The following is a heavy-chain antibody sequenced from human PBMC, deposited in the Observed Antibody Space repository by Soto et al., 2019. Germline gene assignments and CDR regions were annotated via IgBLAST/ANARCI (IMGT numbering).Heavy chain of an antibody. Sequence: APVKLSWKACRGGYRSNASSWVQHSPEQGLEWMGGIIPIFGTANYAQKYQGRVTFTADESTSTAYMELSSLRSEDTAVYYCARVPYYYDSSGATGYYFDYWGQGTLVTVSS. CDR2: IIPIFGTA. CDR3: ARVPYYYDSSGATGYYFDY. D-gene: IGHD3-22*01. CDR1: RGGYRSNA. J-gene: IGHJ4*02. V-gene: IGHV1-69*13.